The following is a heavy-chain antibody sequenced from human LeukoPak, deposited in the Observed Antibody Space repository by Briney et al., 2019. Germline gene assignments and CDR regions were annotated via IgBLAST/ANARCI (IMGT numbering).Heavy chain of an antibody. CDR2: VTADGSRT. J-gene: IGHJ4*02. CDR3: ARDRQQQTFDY. Sequence: PGGSLRLSCAASGFTFSSYWMHWVRQAPGKGLVWVSYVTADGSRTTYADSVKGRFTISRDNAKNSLYLQMSSLRAEDTAVYYCARDRQQQTFDYWGQGTLVTVSS. CDR1: GFTFSSYW. D-gene: IGHD6-13*01. V-gene: IGHV3-74*03.